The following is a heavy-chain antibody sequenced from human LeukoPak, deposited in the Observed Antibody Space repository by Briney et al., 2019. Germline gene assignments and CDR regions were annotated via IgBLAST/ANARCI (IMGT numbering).Heavy chain of an antibody. V-gene: IGHV1-18*01. J-gene: IGHJ6*02. CDR3: ARGGPLTIFGVDTSYGMDV. CDR2: ISAYNGNT. D-gene: IGHD3-3*01. CDR1: GYTFTSYG. Sequence: ASVKVSCKASGYTFTSYGISWVRQAPGQGLEWMGWISAYNGNTNYAQKFQGRVTITADKSTSTAYMELSSLRSEDTAVYYCARGGPLTIFGVDTSYGMDVWGQGTTVTVSS.